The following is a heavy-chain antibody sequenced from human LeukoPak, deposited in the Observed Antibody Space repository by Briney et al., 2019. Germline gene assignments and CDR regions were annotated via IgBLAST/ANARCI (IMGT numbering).Heavy chain of an antibody. V-gene: IGHV4-39*07. D-gene: IGHD3-10*01. Sequence: SGPGLVKPSETLSLTCTVSGGSISSSSYYWGWIRQPPGKGLEWIGSIYYSGSTYYNPSLKSRVTISVDTSKNQFSLKLSSVTAADTAVYYCASEMEPMVRGVGHAFDIWGQGTMVTVSS. CDR1: GGSISSSSYY. CDR3: ASEMEPMVRGVGHAFDI. J-gene: IGHJ3*02. CDR2: IYYSGST.